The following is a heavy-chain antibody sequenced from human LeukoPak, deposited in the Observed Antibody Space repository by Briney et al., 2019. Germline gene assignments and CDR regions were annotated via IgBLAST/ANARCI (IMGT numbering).Heavy chain of an antibody. V-gene: IGHV3-23*01. D-gene: IGHD6-19*01. J-gene: IGHJ4*02. Sequence: PGGSLRLSCAASGFTFNTYAIYWVRQAPGKGLEWVSGICGSGGCTYYADSVKGRFTIPRDNSENTVYLQMNSLTADGTAVYYCAKTTVGYSSGRYPGWPADCWGQGTLVTVSS. CDR1: GFTFNTYA. CDR3: AKTTVGYSSGRYPGWPADC. CDR2: ICGSGGCT.